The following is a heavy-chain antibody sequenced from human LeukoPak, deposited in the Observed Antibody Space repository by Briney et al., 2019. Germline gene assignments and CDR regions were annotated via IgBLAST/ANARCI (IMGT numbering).Heavy chain of an antibody. D-gene: IGHD3-22*01. Sequence: ASVKVSCKASGYTFTGYYTHWVRQAPGQGLEWMGRINPNSGGTNYAQKFQGRVTMTRDTSISTAYMELSRLRSDDTAVYYCARGPMLERITMIVVVILGDYWGQGTLVTVSS. V-gene: IGHV1-2*06. J-gene: IGHJ4*02. CDR1: GYTFTGYY. CDR3: ARGPMLERITMIVVVILGDY. CDR2: INPNSGGT.